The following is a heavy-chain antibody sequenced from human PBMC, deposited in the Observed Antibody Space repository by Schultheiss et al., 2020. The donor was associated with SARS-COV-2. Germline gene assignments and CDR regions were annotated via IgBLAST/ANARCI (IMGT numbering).Heavy chain of an antibody. Sequence: SETLSLTCTVSGGSVSSGSYYWSWIRQPPGKGLAWIGYTYYSGSTNYNPSLKSRVTISVDTSKNQFSLKLSSVTAADTAVYYCARAEYDISSSHYYYYGMDVWGQGTTVTVSS. CDR2: TYYSGST. CDR1: GGSVSSGSYY. V-gene: IGHV4-61*01. J-gene: IGHJ6*02. D-gene: IGHD3-9*01. CDR3: ARAEYDISSSHYYYYGMDV.